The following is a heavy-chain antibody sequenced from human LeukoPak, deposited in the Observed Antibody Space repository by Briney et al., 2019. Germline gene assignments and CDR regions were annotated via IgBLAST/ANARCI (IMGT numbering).Heavy chain of an antibody. D-gene: IGHD1-7*01. CDR3: AKDAIPWNSIWDYFDF. Sequence: GGSLRLSCAASGFTFSSFAMSWVRQAPGKGLEWVSAVGGGGGDTYYADSVKGRFTVSRDNSKSTLYLRMNSLRAEDTAVYYCAKDAIPWNSIWDYFDFWGQGTLVTVSS. J-gene: IGHJ4*02. V-gene: IGHV3-23*01. CDR2: VGGGGGDT. CDR1: GFTFSSFA.